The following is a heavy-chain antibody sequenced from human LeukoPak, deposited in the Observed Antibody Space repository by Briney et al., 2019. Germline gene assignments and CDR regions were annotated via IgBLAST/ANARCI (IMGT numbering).Heavy chain of an antibody. Sequence: SETLSLTCTVSGGSISSYYWSWIRQPPGKGLEWIGYIYYSGSTNYNPSLKSRVTISVDTSKNQFSLKLSSVTAADTAVYYCARGLEMATIGGQGTLVTVSS. CDR2: IYYSGST. CDR3: ARGLEMATI. CDR1: GGSISSYY. V-gene: IGHV4-59*12. J-gene: IGHJ4*02. D-gene: IGHD5-24*01.